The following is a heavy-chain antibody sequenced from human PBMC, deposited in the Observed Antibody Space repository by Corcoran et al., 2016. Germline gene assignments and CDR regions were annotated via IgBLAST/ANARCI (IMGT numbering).Heavy chain of an antibody. V-gene: IGHV5-51*01. J-gene: IGHJ4*02. CDR1: GYSFTSYW. CDR3: AIRWCYYESSGYQYYFDY. D-gene: IGHD3-22*01. CDR2: IYPGYSDT. Sequence: EVQLVQSGAEVKKPGESLKISCKGSGYSFTSYWIGWVRQMPGKGLEWMGIIYPGYSDTRYSPSFQGQVTISADKSISTAYLQWSSLKASDTSMYYCAIRWCYYESSGYQYYFDYWGQGTLVTVSS.